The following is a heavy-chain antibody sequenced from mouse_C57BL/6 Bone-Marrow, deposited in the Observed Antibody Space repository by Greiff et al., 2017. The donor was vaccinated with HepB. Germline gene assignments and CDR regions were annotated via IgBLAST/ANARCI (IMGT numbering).Heavy chain of an antibody. V-gene: IGHV1-15*01. CDR2: IDPETGGT. CDR1: GYTFTDYE. J-gene: IGHJ1*03. CDR3: TRDDLYYGSSHWYFEV. D-gene: IGHD1-1*01. Sequence: VQLQQSGAELVRPGASVTLSCKASGYTFTDYEMHWVKQTPVHGLEWIGAIDPETGGTAYHQKFKGKARLNADKSSSTAYMELRSLTSEDSAVYYCTRDDLYYGSSHWYFEVWGTGTTVTV.